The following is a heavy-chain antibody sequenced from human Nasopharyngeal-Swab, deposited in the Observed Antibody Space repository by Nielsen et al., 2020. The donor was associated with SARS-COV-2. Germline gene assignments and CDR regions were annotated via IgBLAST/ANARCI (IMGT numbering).Heavy chain of an antibody. D-gene: IGHD4-17*01. V-gene: IGHV3-74*01. CDR3: ARDDGTYGDYVYWFDP. CDR2: ISSDGSST. Sequence: GESLNTSCAASGFIFSSYWMHWVREAPGKGLVWVSRISSDGSSTSYADSVKGRFTISRDNAKNTLYLQMNSLRAEDTAVYYCARDDGTYGDYVYWFDPWGQGTLVTVSS. J-gene: IGHJ5*02. CDR1: GFIFSSYW.